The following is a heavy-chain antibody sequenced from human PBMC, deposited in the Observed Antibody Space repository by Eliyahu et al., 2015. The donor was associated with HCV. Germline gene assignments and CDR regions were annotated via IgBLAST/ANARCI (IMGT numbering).Heavy chain of an antibody. D-gene: IGHD6-25*01. CDR1: GGAISSSDYY. V-gene: IGHV4-39*01. J-gene: IGHJ4*02. CDR3: ARGRYSSDWTSFDY. Sequence: QLQLQESGPGLVKPSETLSLTCTVSGGAISSSDYYWAWLRQPPGKRLEWIGTISYAGSTYYSPSLKSRVSFSGDTSKNQFSLKLTSVTAADTAVYYCARGRYSSDWTSFDYWGQGTLVTVSS. CDR2: ISYAGST.